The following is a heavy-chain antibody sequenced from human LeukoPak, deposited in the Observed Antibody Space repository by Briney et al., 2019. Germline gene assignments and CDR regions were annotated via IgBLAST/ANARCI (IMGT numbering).Heavy chain of an antibody. V-gene: IGHV3-7*01. CDR2: INPDATEK. CDR3: ARDLGSSDSSRYYYLVEEDY. CDR1: GFTLRSYW. D-gene: IGHD3-22*01. J-gene: IGHJ4*02. Sequence: PGGSLRLSCAVSGFTLRSYWMTWVRQAPGKGLEWVASINPDATEKHFVDSVKGRFTISRDNAKNSLYLQMNSLRAEDTAVYYCARDLGSSDSSRYYYLVEEDYWGQGTLVTVSS.